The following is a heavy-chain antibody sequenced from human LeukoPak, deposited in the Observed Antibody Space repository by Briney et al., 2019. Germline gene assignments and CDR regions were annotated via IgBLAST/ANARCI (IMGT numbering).Heavy chain of an antibody. CDR3: ARGNSSTSCHHFDY. CDR1: GFTFSSYA. Sequence: GGSLRLSCAASGFTFSSYAMHWVRQAPGKGLEWVAVISYDGSNKYYADSVKGRFTISRDNSKNTLYLQMNSLRAEDTAVYYCARGNSSTSCHHFDYWGQGTLVTVSS. D-gene: IGHD2-2*01. CDR2: ISYDGSNK. V-gene: IGHV3-30*04. J-gene: IGHJ4*02.